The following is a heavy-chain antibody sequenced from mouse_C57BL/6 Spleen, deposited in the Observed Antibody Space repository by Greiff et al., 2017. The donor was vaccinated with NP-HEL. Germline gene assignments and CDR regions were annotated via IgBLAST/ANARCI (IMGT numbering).Heavy chain of an antibody. CDR3: AREGGLYYYGSSQAWFAY. J-gene: IGHJ3*01. Sequence: EVKLQESGPELVKPGASVTIPCKASGYTFTDYNMDWVKQSHGKSLEWIGDINPNNGGTIYNQKFKGKATLTVDKSSSTAYMELRSLTSEDTAVYYCAREGGLYYYGSSQAWFAYWGQGTLVTVSA. D-gene: IGHD1-1*01. V-gene: IGHV1-18*01. CDR2: INPNNGGT. CDR1: GYTFTDYN.